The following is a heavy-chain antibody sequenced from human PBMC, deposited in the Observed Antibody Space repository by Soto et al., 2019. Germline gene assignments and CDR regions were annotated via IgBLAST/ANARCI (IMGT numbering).Heavy chain of an antibody. D-gene: IGHD2-2*01. CDR2: IYYSGST. Sequence: SGTLSLTCTVSGGSVSSGSYYWSWIRQPPGKGLEWIGYIYYSGSTNYNPSLKSRVTISVDTSKNQFSLKLSSVTAADTAVYYCARDLGGLVLVPAQRRTKYNWFDPWGQGTLVTVSS. J-gene: IGHJ5*02. CDR3: ARDLGGLVLVPAQRRTKYNWFDP. CDR1: GGSVSSGSYY. V-gene: IGHV4-61*01.